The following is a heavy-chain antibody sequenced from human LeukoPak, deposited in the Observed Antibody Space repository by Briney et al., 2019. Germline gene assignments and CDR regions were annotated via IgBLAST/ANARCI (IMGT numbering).Heavy chain of an antibody. CDR2: IYYSGST. J-gene: IGHJ4*02. D-gene: IGHD3-10*01. CDR3: ARHSGPPYYFDY. V-gene: IGHV4-39*01. CDR1: GGSISSSSYY. Sequence: PSESVSLTCTVSGGSISSSSYYWGWIRQPPGKGLEWIGSIYYSGSTYYNPSLKSRVTISVDTSKNQFSLKLSSVTAADTAVYYCARHSGPPYYFDYWGQGTLVTVSS.